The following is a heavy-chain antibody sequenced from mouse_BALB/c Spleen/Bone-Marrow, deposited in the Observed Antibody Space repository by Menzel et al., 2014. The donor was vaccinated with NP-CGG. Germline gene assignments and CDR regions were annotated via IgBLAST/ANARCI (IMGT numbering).Heavy chain of an antibody. CDR2: INPSNGGT. J-gene: IGHJ3*01. D-gene: IGHD3-3*01. V-gene: IGHV1S81*02. Sequence: VKLQESGAELVQPGASVKLSCKSSGYTFTSYYMYWVKQRPGQGLEWIGGINPSNGGTNFNEKFKSKATLTVDKSSSTAYMQLSSLTSEDSAVYYCTREGTFFAYWGQGTLVTVSA. CDR1: GYTFTSYY. CDR3: TREGTFFAY.